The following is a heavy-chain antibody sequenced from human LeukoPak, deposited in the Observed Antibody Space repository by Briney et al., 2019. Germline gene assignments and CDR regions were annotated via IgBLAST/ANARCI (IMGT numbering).Heavy chain of an antibody. CDR2: IRSKDNDGTT. Sequence: GGSLRLSCTASEFTFGDYAISWVRQAPGKGLEWLGFIRSKDNDGTTDYAASVKGRFIISRDDSKSIAYLQMNSLKTEDTAVYYCTRYDSSGYYYYYYMDVWGKGTTVTVSS. CDR3: TRYDSSGYYYYYYMDV. CDR1: EFTFGDYA. V-gene: IGHV3-49*04. D-gene: IGHD3-22*01. J-gene: IGHJ6*03.